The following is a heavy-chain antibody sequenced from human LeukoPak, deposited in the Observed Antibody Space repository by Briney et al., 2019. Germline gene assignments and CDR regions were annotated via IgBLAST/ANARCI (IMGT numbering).Heavy chain of an antibody. CDR3: ARDRYYDSSGYHISEYYFDY. J-gene: IGHJ4*02. CDR2: IIPIFGTA. D-gene: IGHD3-22*01. V-gene: IGHV1-69*05. CDR1: GGTFSSYA. Sequence: SVEVSCKASGGTFSSYAISWVRQAPGQGLEWMGGIIPIFGTANYAQKFQGRVTITTDESTSTAYMELSSLRSEDTAVYYCARDRYYDSSGYHISEYYFDYWGQGTLVTVSS.